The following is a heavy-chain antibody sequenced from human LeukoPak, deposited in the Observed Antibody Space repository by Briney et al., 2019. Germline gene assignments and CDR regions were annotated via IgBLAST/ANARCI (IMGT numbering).Heavy chain of an antibody. D-gene: IGHD2-15*01. CDR3: AKYLYSLSYYGRDV. CDR2: ISGSADIT. Sequence: GGSLRLSCAASGFTFATYAMSWVRQPPGKGLEWVSSISGSADITYYADSVKGRFTISRDNSKNTLYLQMNSLRAEDTALYYCAKYLYSLSYYGRDVWGQGTTVTVSS. V-gene: IGHV3-23*01. CDR1: GFTFATYA. J-gene: IGHJ6*02.